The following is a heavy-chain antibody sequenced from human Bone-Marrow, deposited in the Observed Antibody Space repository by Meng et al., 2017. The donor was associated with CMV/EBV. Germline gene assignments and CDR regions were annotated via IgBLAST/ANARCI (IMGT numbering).Heavy chain of an antibody. V-gene: IGHV3-30-3*01. CDR3: ARDGKSDTNTNYRAFDV. CDR1: GYTFRSYA. J-gene: IGHJ3*01. CDR2: ISYDGTNK. D-gene: IGHD2-8*01. Sequence: GESLKISCAASGYTFRSYAMHWVRQAPGKGLEWVAVISYDGTNKYFADSVKGRFTISRDNSNNTLYLQMNSLSPEDTAVYYCARDGKSDTNTNYRAFDVWGQGTRVTVSS.